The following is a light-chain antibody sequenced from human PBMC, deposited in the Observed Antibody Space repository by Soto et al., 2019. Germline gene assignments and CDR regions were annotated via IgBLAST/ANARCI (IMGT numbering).Light chain of an antibody. J-gene: IGKJ1*01. V-gene: IGKV1-5*03. Sequence: DITLTQSPFTLSGCVGKRLTLTCRASQTISSWLAWYQQKPGKAPKLLIYKASTLKSGVPSRFSGSGSGTEFTLTISSLQPDDFATYYCQQYSSHSTFGQGTKVYIK. CDR1: QTISSW. CDR2: KAS. CDR3: QQYSSHST.